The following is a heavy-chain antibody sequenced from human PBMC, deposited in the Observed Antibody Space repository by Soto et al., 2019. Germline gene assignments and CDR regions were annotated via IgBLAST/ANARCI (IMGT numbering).Heavy chain of an antibody. Sequence: GGSLRLSCAASGFTFSSYAMSWVRQASGKGLEWVSAISGSGGSTYYADSVKGRFTISRDNSKNTLYLQMNSLRAEDTAVYYCAKTQRARTTPFEDIVVVVAANDYWGQGTLVTVSS. CDR3: AKTQRARTTPFEDIVVVVAANDY. CDR1: GFTFSSYA. D-gene: IGHD2-15*01. J-gene: IGHJ4*02. CDR2: ISGSGGST. V-gene: IGHV3-23*01.